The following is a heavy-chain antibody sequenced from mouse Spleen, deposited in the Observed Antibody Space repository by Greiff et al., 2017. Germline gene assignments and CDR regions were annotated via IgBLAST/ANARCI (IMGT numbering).Heavy chain of an antibody. D-gene: IGHD2-14*01. CDR1: GFSLTSYG. CDR2: IWSGGST. Sequence: VKLVESGPGLVQPSQSLSITCTVSGFSLTSYGVHWVRQSPGKGLEWLGVIWSGGSTDYNAAFISRLSISKDNSKSQVFFKMNSLQADDTAIYYCARNLNYRYDAWFAYWGQGTLVTVSA. V-gene: IGHV2-2*01. CDR3: ARNLNYRYDAWFAY. J-gene: IGHJ3*01.